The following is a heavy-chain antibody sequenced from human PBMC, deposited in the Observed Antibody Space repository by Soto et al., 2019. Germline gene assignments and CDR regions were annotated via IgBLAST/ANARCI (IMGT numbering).Heavy chain of an antibody. CDR1: GGSISSGDYY. V-gene: IGHV4-30-4*01. CDR2: IYYSGST. D-gene: IGHD1-20*01. J-gene: IGHJ6*02. Sequence: TSETLSLTCTVSGGSISSGDYYWSWIRQPPGKGLDWIGYIYYSGSTYYNPSLKSRVTISVDTSKNQFSLKLSSVTAADTAVYYCARGDRYNWNNYYYYYYGMDVWGQGTTVTVSS. CDR3: ARGDRYNWNNYYYYYYGMDV.